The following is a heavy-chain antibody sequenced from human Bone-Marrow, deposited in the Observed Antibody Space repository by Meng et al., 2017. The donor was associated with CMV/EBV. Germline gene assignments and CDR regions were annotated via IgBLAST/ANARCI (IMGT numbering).Heavy chain of an antibody. D-gene: IGHD3-22*01. CDR3: VPYSYDQGLFDY. J-gene: IGHJ4*02. Sequence: GESLKVSCKASGYTFTGYYMHWVRQAPVQGLEWMGWINPKSGATKYAQKFQGRVTMTRDTSLSTAYMDLSSLTSDDTALYYCVPYSYDQGLFDYWGQGTLVTVSS. CDR1: GYTFTGYY. V-gene: IGHV1-2*02. CDR2: INPKSGAT.